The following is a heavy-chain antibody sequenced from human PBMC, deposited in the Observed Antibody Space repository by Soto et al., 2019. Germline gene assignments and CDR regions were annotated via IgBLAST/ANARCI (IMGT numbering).Heavy chain of an antibody. D-gene: IGHD5-12*01. Sequence: GGSLRLSCAASGFTFSNYAMNWVRQGPGKGLEWDSVISATGGSAYYADSVQGRFAISRDNSKNTLYLQMNSLRAEETAIYYCVGEGRGSFDFWGRGTMVTVSS. CDR1: GFTFSNYA. J-gene: IGHJ3*01. CDR2: ISATGGSA. CDR3: VGEGRGSFDF. V-gene: IGHV3-23*01.